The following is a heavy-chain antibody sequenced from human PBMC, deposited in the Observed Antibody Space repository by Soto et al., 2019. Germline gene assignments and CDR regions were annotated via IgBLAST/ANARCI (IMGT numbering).Heavy chain of an antibody. CDR3: ARAASWLLPYLDY. V-gene: IGHV4-59*01. CDR2: IYYRGST. J-gene: IGHJ4*02. D-gene: IGHD3-22*01. Sequence: SETLSLTCTVSGGSISSYYWSWLRQPPGKGLEWIGYIYYRGSTNYNPSRKIRVTISVDTSKNQFSLKLSSVTAADTAVYYCARAASWLLPYLDYWAQGTLVPVSS. CDR1: GGSISSYY.